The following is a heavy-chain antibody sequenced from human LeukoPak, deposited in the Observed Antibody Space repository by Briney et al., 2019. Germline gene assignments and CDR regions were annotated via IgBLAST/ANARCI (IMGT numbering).Heavy chain of an antibody. V-gene: IGHV3-7*01. CDR3: ASYRTVAKTNWFDS. CDR1: GFTFSNYL. Sequence: GGSLRLSCTASGFTFSNYLMSWVRQAPGKGLEWVANIKQDGSETFYVDSVKGRFTISRDNDKNSLYLQMNNLRAEDTAVYYCASYRTVAKTNWFDSWGQGTLVTVSS. CDR2: IKQDGSET. D-gene: IGHD5-12*01. J-gene: IGHJ5*01.